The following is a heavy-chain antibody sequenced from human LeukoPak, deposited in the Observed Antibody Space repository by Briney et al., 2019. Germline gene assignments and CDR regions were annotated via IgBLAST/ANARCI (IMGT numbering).Heavy chain of an antibody. CDR3: ARQNLRFLEWLPTHYYYYYMDV. CDR2: IYYSGST. CDR1: GGSISSSSYY. V-gene: IGHV4-39*01. Sequence: PSETLSLTCTVSGGSISSSSYYWGWIRQPPGKGLEWIGSIYYSGSTYCNPSLKSRVTISVDTSKNQFSLKLSSVTAADTAVYYCARQNLRFLEWLPTHYYYYYMDVWGKGTTVTVSS. J-gene: IGHJ6*03. D-gene: IGHD3-3*01.